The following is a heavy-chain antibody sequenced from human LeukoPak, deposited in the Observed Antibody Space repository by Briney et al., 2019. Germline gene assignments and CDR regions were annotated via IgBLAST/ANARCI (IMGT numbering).Heavy chain of an antibody. D-gene: IGHD3-3*02. CDR2: IYSGGRT. CDR1: GFPVRSNY. Sequence: GGSLRLSCGASGFPVRSNYMSSVRQAPGWGVGRGSAIYSGGRTYYAVSVKGRLTISRDNSKNTLYLQMNSLRAEDPAVTCCTRDSLFGVVSESNGPFDYWGQGTLVTVSS. CDR3: TRDSLFGVVSESNGPFDY. J-gene: IGHJ4*02. V-gene: IGHV3-66*02.